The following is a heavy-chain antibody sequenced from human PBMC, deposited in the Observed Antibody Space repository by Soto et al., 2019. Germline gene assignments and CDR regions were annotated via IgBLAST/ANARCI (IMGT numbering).Heavy chain of an antibody. CDR3: ARGTLISLSGATI. Sequence: QVQLQESGPGLVKPSETLSLTCTVSGGSISSGGYYWNWIRQHPGKGLEWIGNIYDSGSTYYSPSLKSRVTISVDTSKNQFSLNLNSVTAADTAVYYCARGTLISLSGATIWGQGTMVIVSS. CDR1: GGSISSGGYY. V-gene: IGHV4-31*03. CDR2: IYDSGST. D-gene: IGHD1-1*01. J-gene: IGHJ3*02.